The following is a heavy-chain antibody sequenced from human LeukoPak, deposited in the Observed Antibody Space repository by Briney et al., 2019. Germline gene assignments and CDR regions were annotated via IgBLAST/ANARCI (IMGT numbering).Heavy chain of an antibody. D-gene: IGHD2-15*01. J-gene: IGHJ3*02. CDR2: MNPNSGNT. Sequence: GASVKVSCNASGYTFTSYDINWVRQATGQGLEWMGWMNPNSGNTGYAQKFQGRVTMTRNTSISTAYMELSSLRSEDTAVYYCARPRQDIVVVVAATFDAFDIWGQGTMVTVSS. CDR1: GYTFTSYD. CDR3: ARPRQDIVVVVAATFDAFDI. V-gene: IGHV1-8*01.